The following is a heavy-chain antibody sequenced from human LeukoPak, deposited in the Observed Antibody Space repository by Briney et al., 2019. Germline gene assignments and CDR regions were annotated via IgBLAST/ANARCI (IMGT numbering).Heavy chain of an antibody. D-gene: IGHD4-23*01. V-gene: IGHV3-15*01. CDR2: IKRKTDGGTT. CDR1: GFTIRNAW. CDR3: TTDSFGNPDAFDI. J-gene: IGHJ3*02. Sequence: PGGSLRLSCAVSGFTIRNAWLSWVRQPPGKGLEWVGRIKRKTDGGTTDYAAPVKGRFTISRDDSKNTLYLQMNSLKTEDTAVYYCTTDSFGNPDAFDIWGQGKMVTVSS.